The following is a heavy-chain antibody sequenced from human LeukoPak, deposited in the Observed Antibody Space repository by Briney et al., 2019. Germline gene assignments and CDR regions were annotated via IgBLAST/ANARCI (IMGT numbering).Heavy chain of an antibody. CDR3: ARLDILTGNYYYFEY. Sequence: GGSLRLSCAASGFAFSSYWMHWVRQAPGKGLVWVSCIKSDGSVTTYADSVKGRFTISRDNAKNTLYLQMNSLRAEDTAVYFCARLDILTGNYYYFEYWGQGSLVTVSS. CDR2: IKSDGSVT. J-gene: IGHJ4*02. V-gene: IGHV3-74*01. D-gene: IGHD3-9*01. CDR1: GFAFSSYW.